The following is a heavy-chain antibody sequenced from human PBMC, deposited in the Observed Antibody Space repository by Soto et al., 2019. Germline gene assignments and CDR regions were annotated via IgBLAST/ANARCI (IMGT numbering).Heavy chain of an antibody. CDR2: INTVNGDT. CDR3: ARSLNSGYDC. D-gene: IGHD5-12*01. V-gene: IGHV1-3*04. J-gene: IGHJ4*02. Sequence: QVQLVQSGAEVKKPGASVKVSCKASGYTFTTYALHWVRQAPGQRLEWMGWINTVNGDTKFSQKFQGRVAITRDTSASTAYMDLSRLRSEDTAVYYCARSLNSGYDCWGQGTLVTVSS. CDR1: GYTFTTYA.